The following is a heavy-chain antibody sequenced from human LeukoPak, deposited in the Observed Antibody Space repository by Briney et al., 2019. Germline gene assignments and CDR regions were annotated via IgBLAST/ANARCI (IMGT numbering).Heavy chain of an antibody. V-gene: IGHV3-49*03. CDR2: IRTKAYGGAP. J-gene: IGHJ4*02. CDR3: TRKSGVIIVFDH. CDR1: GFSFVDYT. Sequence: GGSLRLSCSGSGFSFVDYTMNWFRQPPGKGLEWVGFIRTKAYGGAPEYAASVKGRFTISRDDSESIAYLQMNSLKTEDTAVYFCTRKSGVIIVFDHWGQGTLVTVSS. D-gene: IGHD3-3*01.